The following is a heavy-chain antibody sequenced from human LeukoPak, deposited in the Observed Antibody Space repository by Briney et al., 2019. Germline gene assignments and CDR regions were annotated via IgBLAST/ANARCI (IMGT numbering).Heavy chain of an antibody. CDR1: GYTFTSYG. D-gene: IGHD6-13*01. CDR2: ISAYNGNI. Sequence: ASVKVSCKTSGYTFTSYGYSWVRQAPGQGLEWMGWISAYNGNIKYAQKFQGRVTMTTVTSTSTAYMELRSLRSDDTAVYYCAREGVAGTGLDYWGQGTLVTVSS. CDR3: AREGVAGTGLDY. J-gene: IGHJ4*02. V-gene: IGHV1-18*01.